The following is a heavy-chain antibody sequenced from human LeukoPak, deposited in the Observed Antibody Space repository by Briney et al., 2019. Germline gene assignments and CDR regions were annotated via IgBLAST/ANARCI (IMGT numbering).Heavy chain of an antibody. J-gene: IGHJ4*02. CDR3: ARFPPGIAVAGHNDY. CDR2: MYCRGST. Sequence: PSETLSLTCTVSGASISGGAYYWSWVRQPPGKGLEWIGYMYCRGSTNYNPSLKSRVIISVDASKNQFSLKLSSVTSADTAVYYCARFPPGIAVAGHNDYWGQGTLVTVSS. D-gene: IGHD6-19*01. V-gene: IGHV4-61*08. CDR1: GASISGGAYY.